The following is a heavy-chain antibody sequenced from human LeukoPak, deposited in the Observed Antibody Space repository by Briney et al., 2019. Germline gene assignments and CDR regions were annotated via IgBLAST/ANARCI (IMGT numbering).Heavy chain of an antibody. V-gene: IGHV4/OR15-8*02. CDR2: ISLAGQT. J-gene: IGHJ4*02. D-gene: IGHD1-26*01. CDR1: GGSLSGTNW. Sequence: SETLSLTCGVSGGSLSGTNWWSWVRQPPGQGLEWIGEISLAGQTNYNPSLNGRVTMSLDKSSNQLSLHLTSVTAADTATYFCSRESGPFCPFGYWGQGTLGIVSS. CDR3: SRESGPFCPFGY.